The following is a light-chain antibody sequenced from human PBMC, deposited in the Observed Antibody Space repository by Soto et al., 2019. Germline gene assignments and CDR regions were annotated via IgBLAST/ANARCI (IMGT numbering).Light chain of an antibody. CDR2: LNSDGCH. Sequence: QSVLTQSPSASASLGASVKLTCTLSSGHSNYAIAWHQQQPEKGPRYLMKLNSDGCHSKGDGIPDRFSGSSSGAERYLTISSLQSEDEADYYCQTWGTVIAVFGGGTKLTVL. CDR1: SGHSNYA. CDR3: QTWGTVIAV. J-gene: IGLJ2*01. V-gene: IGLV4-69*01.